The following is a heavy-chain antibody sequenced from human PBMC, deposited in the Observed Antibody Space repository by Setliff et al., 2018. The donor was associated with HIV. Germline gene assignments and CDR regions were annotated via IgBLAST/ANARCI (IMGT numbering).Heavy chain of an antibody. Sequence: GGSLRLSCEASGFSFSDYYMSWVRQAPGKGLEWVSYISGSGSAMHFADSVKGRFTISRDNAKNALYLEMSSLRAEDTAVYYCARDKEGYYYYYMDVWGKGTTVTVSS. CDR1: GFSFSDYY. V-gene: IGHV3-11*04. J-gene: IGHJ6*03. CDR2: ISGSGSAM. CDR3: ARDKEGYYYYYMDV.